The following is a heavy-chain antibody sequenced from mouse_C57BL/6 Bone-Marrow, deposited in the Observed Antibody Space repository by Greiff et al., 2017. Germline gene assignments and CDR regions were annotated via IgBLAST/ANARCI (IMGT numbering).Heavy chain of an antibody. CDR3: AKNDYYGSSWFAY. Sequence: VQLQQSGPGLVQPSQCLSITCTVSGFSFTSYGVHWVRQSPGKGLEWLGVIWRGGSTDYNAAFMSRLSITKDNSKSQVFFKMNSLQADDTAIYYCAKNDYYGSSWFAYWGQGTLVTVSA. CDR1: GFSFTSYG. CDR2: IWRGGST. D-gene: IGHD1-1*01. J-gene: IGHJ3*01. V-gene: IGHV2-5*01.